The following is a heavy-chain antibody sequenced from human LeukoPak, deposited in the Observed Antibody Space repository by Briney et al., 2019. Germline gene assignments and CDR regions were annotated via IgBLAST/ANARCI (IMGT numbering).Heavy chain of an antibody. D-gene: IGHD2-15*01. CDR1: GYTFTTYG. V-gene: IGHV1-18*01. Sequence: ASVKVSCKSSGYTFTTYGISWVRQAPGQGLEWMGWISGYNGNTNYAQKFQGKVTMTTDTSTSTVYMELRSLRSDDTAVYYCATMVVVAATLMGNIDLWGRGTLVTVSS. CDR3: ATMVVVAATLMGNIDL. CDR2: ISGYNGNT. J-gene: IGHJ2*01.